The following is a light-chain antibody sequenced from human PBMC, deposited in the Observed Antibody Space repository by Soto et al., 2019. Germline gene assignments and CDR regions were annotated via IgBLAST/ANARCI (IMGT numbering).Light chain of an antibody. V-gene: IGKV3-20*01. CDR2: GAS. Sequence: EIVLTQSPGTLSLSPGERATLSCRASQSVSSNFLAWYQEKPGQAPRLLIYGASSRATGIPDRFSGSGSGTDFTLTISRLEPEDFAVYYCQQYGSSPITFGQGTRLEIK. CDR1: QSVSSNF. CDR3: QQYGSSPIT. J-gene: IGKJ5*01.